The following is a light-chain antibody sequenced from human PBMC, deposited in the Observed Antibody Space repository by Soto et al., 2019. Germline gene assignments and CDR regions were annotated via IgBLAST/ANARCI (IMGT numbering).Light chain of an antibody. J-gene: IGKJ2*01. CDR3: QKYNSAPHT. V-gene: IGKV1-27*01. CDR1: RDISSS. Sequence: DVQMTQSPSSLSASVGDRVTITCRASRDISSSLAWYQQKPGKVPKLLIYAASTLHAGVQSRFSGSGSGTFFTLTINSLQPEDVATYYSQKYNSAPHTFGRGTRLEIK. CDR2: AAS.